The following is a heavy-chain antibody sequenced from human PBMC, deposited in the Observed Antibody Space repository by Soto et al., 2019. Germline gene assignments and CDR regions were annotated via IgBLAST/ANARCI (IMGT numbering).Heavy chain of an antibody. CDR2: ISAYNGNT. D-gene: IGHD6-6*01. J-gene: IGHJ5*02. CDR1: GYTFTSYG. Sequence: ASVKVSCKASGYTFTSYGISWVRQAPGQGLEWMGWISAYNGNTNYAQKLQGRFTMTTYTSTSTAYMELRNLRSDDTAVSFCARDRRVSCSSGWFDPWGQGTLVTVSS. V-gene: IGHV1-18*01. CDR3: ARDRRVSCSSGWFDP.